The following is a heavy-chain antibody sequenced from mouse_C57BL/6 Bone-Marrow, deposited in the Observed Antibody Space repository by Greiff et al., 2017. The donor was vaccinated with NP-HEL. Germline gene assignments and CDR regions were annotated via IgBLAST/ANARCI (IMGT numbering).Heavy chain of an antibody. Sequence: VQLQQPGAELVRPGSSVKLSCKASGYTFTSYWMHWVKQRPIQGLEWIGNIDPSDSETHYNQKFKDKATLTVDKSSSTAYMQLSSLTSEDSAVYYCARGEIYGSTWFAYWGQGTLVTVSA. CDR2: IDPSDSET. D-gene: IGHD1-1*01. V-gene: IGHV1-52*01. CDR1: GYTFTSYW. J-gene: IGHJ3*01. CDR3: ARGEIYGSTWFAY.